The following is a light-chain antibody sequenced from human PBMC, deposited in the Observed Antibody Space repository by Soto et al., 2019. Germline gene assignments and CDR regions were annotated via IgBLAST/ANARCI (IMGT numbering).Light chain of an antibody. CDR1: SSNIGAGYE. J-gene: IGLJ3*02. CDR3: QSDDTSLSTSGV. CDR2: GNS. Sequence: QSVLTQPPSVSGAPGQRVTISCTGSSSNIGAGYEIHWYQQLPGTAPKLLIYGNSNRPSGVPDRFSGSKSGTSASLAITGLQAEDEADYYCQSDDTSLSTSGVFGGGTKVTVL. V-gene: IGLV1-40*01.